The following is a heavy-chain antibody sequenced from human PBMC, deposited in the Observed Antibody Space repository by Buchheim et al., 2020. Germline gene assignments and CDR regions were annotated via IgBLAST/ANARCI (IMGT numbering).Heavy chain of an antibody. CDR2: ISYDGSNK. D-gene: IGHD2-2*01. CDR3: AKDDFKGYCSSTSCPRNFDY. V-gene: IGHV3-30*18. CDR1: GFTFSSYG. J-gene: IGHJ4*02. Sequence: QVQLVESGGGVVQPGRSLRLSCAASGFTFSSYGMHWVRQAPGKGLEWVAVISYDGSNKYYADSVKGRLTISRDNSKNTLYLQMNSLRAEDTAVYYCAKDDFKGYCSSTSCPRNFDYWGQGTL.